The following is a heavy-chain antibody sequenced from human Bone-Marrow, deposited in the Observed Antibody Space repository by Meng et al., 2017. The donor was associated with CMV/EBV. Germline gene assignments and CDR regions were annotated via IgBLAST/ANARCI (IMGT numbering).Heavy chain of an antibody. CDR3: AREYGRVLLWFGESHAGNWFDP. J-gene: IGHJ5*02. V-gene: IGHV1-69*10. D-gene: IGHD3-10*01. CDR2: IIPILGIA. CDR1: GGTFSSYA. Sequence: SVKVSCKASGGTFSSYAISWVRQAPGQGLEWMGGIIPILGIANYAQKFQGRVTITADKSTSTAYMELSSLRSEDTAVYYCAREYGRVLLWFGESHAGNWFDPWGQGTLVTVSS.